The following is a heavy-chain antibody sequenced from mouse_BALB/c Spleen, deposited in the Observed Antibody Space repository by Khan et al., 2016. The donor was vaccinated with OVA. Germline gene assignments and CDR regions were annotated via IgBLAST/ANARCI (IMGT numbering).Heavy chain of an antibody. J-gene: IGHJ2*01. D-gene: IGHD1-1*01. CDR2: INPHIGET. CDR3: ARIYGSDFDY. CDR1: GYSFTGYF. Sequence: VQLKQSGPELVKPGASVKISCKASGYSFTGYFMNWVMQSHGKSLEWIGRINPHIGETFYNQKFKAKATLNVDESSSTAHMELRSLASEDSAVYYCARIYGSDFDYWGQGTTLTVSS. V-gene: IGHV1-20*02.